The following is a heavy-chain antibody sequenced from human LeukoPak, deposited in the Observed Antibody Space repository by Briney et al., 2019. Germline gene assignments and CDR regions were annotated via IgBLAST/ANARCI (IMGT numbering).Heavy chain of an antibody. D-gene: IGHD3-10*01. Sequence: KSSETLSLTCAVYGGSFSGYYWSWIRQPPGKGLEWIWEINHSGSTNYNPSLKSRVTISVDTSKNQFSLKLSSVTAADTAVYYCARFGNYYYGMDVWGQGTTVTVSS. CDR3: ARFGNYYYGMDV. V-gene: IGHV4-34*01. CDR2: INHSGST. J-gene: IGHJ6*02. CDR1: GGSFSGYY.